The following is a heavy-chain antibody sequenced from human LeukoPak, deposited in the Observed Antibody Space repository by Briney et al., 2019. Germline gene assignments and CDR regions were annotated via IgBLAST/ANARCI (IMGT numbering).Heavy chain of an antibody. Sequence: ASVKVSCKASGYTLTSYGISWVRQAPGQGLEWMGWISTYNGNTNYAQKLQGRVTMTTDISTSTAYMELRSLRSDDTAVYYCAREYCTNGVCYDPDYWGQGTLVTVSS. CDR1: GYTLTSYG. CDR2: ISTYNGNT. J-gene: IGHJ4*02. D-gene: IGHD2-8*01. CDR3: AREYCTNGVCYDPDY. V-gene: IGHV1-18*01.